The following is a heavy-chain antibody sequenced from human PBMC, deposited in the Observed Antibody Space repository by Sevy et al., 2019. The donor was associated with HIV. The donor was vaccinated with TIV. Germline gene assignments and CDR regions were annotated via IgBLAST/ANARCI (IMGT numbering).Heavy chain of an antibody. D-gene: IGHD3-22*01. Sequence: GGSLRLSCAASGFTFSSYAMSWVRQAPGKGLEWVSAISGSGGSTYDADSVKGRFTISRDNSKNTLYLQMNSLRAEDTAVYYCAADSSGFQRAWYYYYYMDVWGKGTTVTVSS. J-gene: IGHJ6*03. CDR1: GFTFSSYA. CDR3: AADSSGFQRAWYYYYYMDV. V-gene: IGHV3-23*01. CDR2: ISGSGGST.